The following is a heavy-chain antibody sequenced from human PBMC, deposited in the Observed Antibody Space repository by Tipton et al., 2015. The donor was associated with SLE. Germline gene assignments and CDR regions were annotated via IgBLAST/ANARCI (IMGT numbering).Heavy chain of an antibody. CDR1: GGSISSGSYY. Sequence: TLSLTCTVSGGSISSGSYYWSWIRQPAGKGLEWIGHIYTSGSTNYNPSLKRRVTISVDTSKNQFSLKLTSVTAADTAVYYCARGRSRVTRGGGFDIWGQGTMVAVSS. V-gene: IGHV4-61*09. J-gene: IGHJ3*02. CDR3: ARGRSRVTRGGGFDI. CDR2: IYTSGST. D-gene: IGHD2-15*01.